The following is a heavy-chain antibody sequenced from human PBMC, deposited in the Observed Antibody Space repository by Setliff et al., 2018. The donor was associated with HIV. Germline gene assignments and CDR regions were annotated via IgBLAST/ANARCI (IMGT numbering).Heavy chain of an antibody. V-gene: IGHV4-39*07. Sequence: SETLSLTCRLSGESIVFDDSTRSYHCSWIRQPPGKGLEWIGSTPYRGRTNYNPSLRSRVTISLDTSNNQFSLKLSSVTAADTAVYYCARRRSSGWYHYFDYWGQGTLVTVSS. CDR3: ARRRSSGWYHYFDY. CDR1: GESIVFDDSTRSYH. D-gene: IGHD6-19*01. J-gene: IGHJ4*02. CDR2: TPYRGRT.